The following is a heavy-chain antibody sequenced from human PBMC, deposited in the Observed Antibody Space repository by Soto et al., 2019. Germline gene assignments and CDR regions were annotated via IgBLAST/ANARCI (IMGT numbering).Heavy chain of an antibody. V-gene: IGHV1-46*01. CDR3: ARATRGFGDPTIED. J-gene: IGHJ4*02. CDR2: TNPSGGST. D-gene: IGHD3-10*01. CDR1: GYTFTSYY. Sequence: ASVKVSCKACGYTFTSYYMHWVRQAPGQGREWMGITNPSGGSTSYAQKFQGRVTMTRDTSTSTVYMELSSLRSEDTAVYYCARATRGFGDPTIEDWGQGTLVTVSS.